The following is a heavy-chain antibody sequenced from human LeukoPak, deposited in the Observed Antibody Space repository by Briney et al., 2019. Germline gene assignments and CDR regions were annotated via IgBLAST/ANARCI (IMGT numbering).Heavy chain of an antibody. CDR2: IYHSGST. D-gene: IGHD3-3*01. J-gene: IGHJ4*02. CDR1: GGSISSGDYS. Sequence: SETLSLTCAVSGGSISSGDYSWSWIRQPPGKGLEWIGYIYHSGSTYYNPSLKSRVTISVDRSKNQFSLKLSSVTAADTAVYYCARVRSGYYFDYWGQGTLVTVSS. CDR3: ARVRSGYYFDY. V-gene: IGHV4-30-2*01.